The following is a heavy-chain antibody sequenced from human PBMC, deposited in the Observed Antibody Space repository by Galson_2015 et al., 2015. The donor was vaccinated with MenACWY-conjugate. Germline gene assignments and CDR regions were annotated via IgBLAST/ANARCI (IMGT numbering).Heavy chain of an antibody. CDR1: GFTFGDYA. V-gene: IGHV3-43*02. CDR3: AKDGRDTGQPQYLDS. D-gene: IGHD5-18*01. CDR2: ISGNGDHT. Sequence: SLRLPCAATGFTFGDYAVHWVHRTPGKGLEWVALISGNGDHTYYTDSVKGRFTISRDNSRNSLFLQMSSLRSEDTALYYCAKDGRDTGQPQYLDSWGQGTLVTVSS. J-gene: IGHJ4*02.